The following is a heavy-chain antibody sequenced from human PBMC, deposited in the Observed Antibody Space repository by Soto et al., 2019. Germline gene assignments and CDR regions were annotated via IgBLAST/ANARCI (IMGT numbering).Heavy chain of an antibody. J-gene: IGHJ6*04. CDR3: ARGVGQNLGKDVNYNYTAMDV. V-gene: IGHV1-69*01. D-gene: IGHD3-16*01. CDR1: GGTFSSYA. CDR2: IIPIFGTA. Sequence: QVQLMQSGAEVKKPGSSVKVSCKASGGTFSSYAISWVRQAPGQGLEWMGGIIPIFGTANYAQKFQDRVTITADASTRIPYRELSSMGCENRPFYSCARGVGQNLGKDVNYNYTAMDVGGKGPTATVPS.